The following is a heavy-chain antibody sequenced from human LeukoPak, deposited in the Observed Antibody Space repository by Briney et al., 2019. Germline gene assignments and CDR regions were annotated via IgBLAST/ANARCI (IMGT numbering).Heavy chain of an antibody. D-gene: IGHD6-19*01. V-gene: IGHV3-74*01. CDR1: GFTFSAFW. J-gene: IGHJ4*02. CDR3: AKEGLAAFDY. Sequence: GGSLRLSCAASGFTFSAFWMHWVRQVPGKGLVWVSRINGDGSSTSHADSVKGRFTISRDNAKNTLFLQMRRLTVEDTAVYYCAKEGLAAFDYWGQGTLVTVSS. CDR2: INGDGSST.